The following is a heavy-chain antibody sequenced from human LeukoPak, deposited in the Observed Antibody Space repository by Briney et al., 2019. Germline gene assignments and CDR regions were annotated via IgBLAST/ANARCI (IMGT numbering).Heavy chain of an antibody. J-gene: IGHJ4*02. CDR3: ARVSPYYDILTGYSPAVY. CDR1: GGTFISYA. D-gene: IGHD3-9*01. CDR2: IIPIFGTA. V-gene: IGHV1-69*06. Sequence: SVKVSCKASGGTFISYAISWVRQAPGQGVEWMGGIIPIFGTANYAQKFQGRVTITADKSTRTDYMELRSLRSEDTAVYYCARVSPYYDILTGYSPAVYWGQGTLVTVSS.